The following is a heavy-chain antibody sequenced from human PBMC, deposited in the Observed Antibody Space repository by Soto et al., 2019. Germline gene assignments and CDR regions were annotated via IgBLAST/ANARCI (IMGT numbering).Heavy chain of an antibody. V-gene: IGHV3-74*01. CDR3: ARAWSGGGDFFDY. J-gene: IGHJ4*02. CDR2: INGFGSST. Sequence: PGGSLRLSCAASGFTFSSYWMHWVRQAPGKGLVWVSRINGFGSSTTYADSVKGRFTISRDNAKNTLYLQMNSLRAEDTAVYYCARAWSGGGDFFDYWGLGTLVTVSS. D-gene: IGHD2-21*02. CDR1: GFTFSSYW.